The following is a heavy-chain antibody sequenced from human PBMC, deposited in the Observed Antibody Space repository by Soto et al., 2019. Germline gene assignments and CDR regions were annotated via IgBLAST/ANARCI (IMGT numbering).Heavy chain of an antibody. CDR1: GFSLSTSEVG. CDR3: AHIRYGPGLFDY. V-gene: IGHV2-5*02. J-gene: IGHJ4*02. CDR2: IYWDDDK. D-gene: IGHD3-10*01. Sequence: QITLKESGPTLVKPTQTLTLTCTFSGFSLSTSEVGVGWIRQPPGKALEWLALIYWDDDKRYSPSLKSRLAITKYTSINQVVLTMSNMDPVDTATYYCAHIRYGPGLFDYWGQGTLVTVSS.